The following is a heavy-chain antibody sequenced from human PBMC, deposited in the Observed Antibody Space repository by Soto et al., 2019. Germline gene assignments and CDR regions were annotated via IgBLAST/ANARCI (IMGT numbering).Heavy chain of an antibody. CDR2: ICYDGSNK. CDR3: ARDGYSGELSLYPYYYYMDV. CDR1: GFTFSSYG. J-gene: IGHJ6*03. V-gene: IGHV3-33*08. D-gene: IGHD3-16*02. Sequence: PGGSLRLSCAASGFTFSSYGMHWVRQAPGKGLEWVAVICYDGSNKYYADSVKGRFTISRDNSKNTLYLQMNSLRAEDTAVYYCARDGYSGELSLYPYYYYMDVWGKGTTVTVSS.